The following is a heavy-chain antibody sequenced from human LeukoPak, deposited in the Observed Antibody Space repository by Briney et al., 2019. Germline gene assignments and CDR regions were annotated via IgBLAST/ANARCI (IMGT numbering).Heavy chain of an antibody. Sequence: ASVKVSCKASGYTFTGYYMHWVQQAPGQGLEWMGWINPNSGGTNYAQKFQGRVTMTRDTSISTAYMELSRLRSDDTAVYYCARDLLGWRGKYFDPWGQGTLVTVSS. D-gene: IGHD2-15*01. V-gene: IGHV1-2*02. J-gene: IGHJ5*02. CDR2: INPNSGGT. CDR3: ARDLLGWRGKYFDP. CDR1: GYTFTGYY.